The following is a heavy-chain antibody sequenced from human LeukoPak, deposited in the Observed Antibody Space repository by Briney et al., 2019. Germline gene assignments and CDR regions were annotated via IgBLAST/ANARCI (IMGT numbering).Heavy chain of an antibody. CDR1: GGSISSYY. CDR3: AKRGVVIRVILVGFHKEAYYFDS. D-gene: IGHD3-22*01. Sequence: SETLSLTCTVSGGSISSYYWSWIRQPPGKGLEWIGYIYYSGSTNYNPSLKSRVTISVDTSKNQFSLKLSSVTAADTAVYYCAKRGVVIRVILVGFHKEAYYFDSWGQGALVTVSS. CDR2: IYYSGST. J-gene: IGHJ4*02. V-gene: IGHV4-59*08.